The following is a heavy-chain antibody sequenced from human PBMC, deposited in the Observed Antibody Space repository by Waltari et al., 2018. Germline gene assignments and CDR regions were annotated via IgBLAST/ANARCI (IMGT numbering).Heavy chain of an antibody. CDR1: GYTCTGYY. J-gene: IGHJ4*02. CDR3: ARSIAARPGPRFDY. D-gene: IGHD6-6*01. V-gene: IGHV1-2*06. Sequence: QVHLVQSGAEVNKPGASVKVYCKAPGYTCTGYYMHWRRQSPGQGLSWMGRINPNSGGTNYAQKFQGRVTMTRDTSISTAYMELSRLRSDDTAVYYCARSIAARPGPRFDYWGQGTLVTVSS. CDR2: INPNSGGT.